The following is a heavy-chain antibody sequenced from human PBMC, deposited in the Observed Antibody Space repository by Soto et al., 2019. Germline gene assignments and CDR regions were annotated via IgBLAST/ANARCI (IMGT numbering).Heavy chain of an antibody. Sequence: SETLSLTCAVYCGSFSGYYWSWIRQPPGKGLEWIGEINHSGSTNYNPSLKSRVTISVDTSKNQFSLKLSSVTAADTAVYYCARGHSSGWYSSEYYYGMDVWGQGTTVTVSS. CDR2: INHSGST. D-gene: IGHD6-19*01. J-gene: IGHJ6*02. CDR3: ARGHSSGWYSSEYYYGMDV. CDR1: CGSFSGYY. V-gene: IGHV4-34*01.